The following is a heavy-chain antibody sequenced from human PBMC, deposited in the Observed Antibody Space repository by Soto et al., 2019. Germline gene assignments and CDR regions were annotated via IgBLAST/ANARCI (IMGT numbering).Heavy chain of an antibody. CDR1: GGSISRYC. CDR3: AISEYSTSSGYYYSMDV. Sequence: SETVSRTCAVSGGSISRYCWSWIRQSPGEGLEWVGYIYYGGSTNYNPALKSRVTISVDTSKSQFYLKLTSVTAADTAVYYCAISEYSTSSGYYYSMDVWGQRPTVTVS. V-gene: IGHV4-59*01. J-gene: IGHJ6*02. D-gene: IGHD6-6*01. CDR2: IYYGGST.